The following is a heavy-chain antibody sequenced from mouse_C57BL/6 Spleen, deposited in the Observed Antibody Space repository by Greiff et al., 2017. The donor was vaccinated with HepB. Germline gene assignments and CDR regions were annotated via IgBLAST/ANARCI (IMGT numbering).Heavy chain of an antibody. D-gene: IGHD1-1*01. V-gene: IGHV1-55*01. Sequence: QVQLQQPGAELVKPGASVKMSCKASGYTFTSYWITWVKQRPGQGLEWIGDIYPGSGSTNYNEKFKSKATLTVDTSSSTASMQLSSLTSEDSAVYYCARWGTVVAPGFAYWGQGTLVTVSA. CDR2: IYPGSGST. J-gene: IGHJ3*01. CDR1: GYTFTSYW. CDR3: ARWGTVVAPGFAY.